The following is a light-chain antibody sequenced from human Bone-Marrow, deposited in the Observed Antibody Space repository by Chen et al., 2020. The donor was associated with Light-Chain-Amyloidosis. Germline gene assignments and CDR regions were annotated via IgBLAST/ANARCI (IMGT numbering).Light chain of an antibody. CDR2: RDT. CDR3: QSADSSGTYEVI. Sequence: SCELTQPPSVSVSPGQTARITCSGDDLPTKYAYWYQQKPGQAPVLVIHRDTERPSGISERFSGSSSGTTATLTISGVQAEDEADYRCQSADSSGTYEVIFGGGTKLTVL. J-gene: IGLJ2*01. V-gene: IGLV3-25*03. CDR1: DLPTKY.